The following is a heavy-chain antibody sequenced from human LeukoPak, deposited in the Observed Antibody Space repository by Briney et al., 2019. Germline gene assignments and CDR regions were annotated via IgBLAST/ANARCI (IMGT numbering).Heavy chain of an antibody. CDR3: ARVSRFNYYDSSGPDY. CDR1: GFTFSIYA. J-gene: IGHJ4*02. CDR2: ITYNGGST. V-gene: IGHV3-64*01. D-gene: IGHD3-22*01. Sequence: TGGSLRLSCAASGFTFSIYAMHWVRQAPGKGLEYVSAITYNGGSTYYANSVKGRFTISRDNSKNTLYLQMGSLRAEDMAVYYCARVSRFNYYDSSGPDYWGQGTLVTVSS.